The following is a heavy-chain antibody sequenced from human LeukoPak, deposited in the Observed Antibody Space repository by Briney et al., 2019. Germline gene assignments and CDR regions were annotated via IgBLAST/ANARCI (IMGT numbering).Heavy chain of an antibody. Sequence: PAGGSLRLSCAPSGFTFSSYAMKWVRQAPGKGLEWVSIISGSGDSTYYADSVKGRFTISRDNSENTLYLQMNSLRAEDTAVYYCAKDRNFWSGFPNYFDYWGQGAPVTVSS. V-gene: IGHV3-23*01. CDR3: AKDRNFWSGFPNYFDY. D-gene: IGHD3-3*01. CDR1: GFTFSSYA. J-gene: IGHJ4*02. CDR2: ISGSGDST.